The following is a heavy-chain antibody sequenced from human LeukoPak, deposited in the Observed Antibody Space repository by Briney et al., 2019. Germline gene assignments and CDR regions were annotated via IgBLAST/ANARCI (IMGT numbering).Heavy chain of an antibody. CDR3: ARERGYYGMDV. V-gene: IGHV4-30-4*01. CDR1: GGSISSGDYY. Sequence: SETLSLTCTVSGGSISSGDYYWSWIRQPPGKGLEWIGYIYYSGSTYYNPSLKSRVTISVDTSKNRFSLKLSSVTAADTAVYYCARERGYYGMDVWGQGTTVTVSS. J-gene: IGHJ6*02. CDR2: IYYSGST.